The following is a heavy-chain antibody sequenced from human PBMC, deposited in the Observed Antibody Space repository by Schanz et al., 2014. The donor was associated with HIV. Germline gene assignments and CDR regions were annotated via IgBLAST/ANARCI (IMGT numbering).Heavy chain of an antibody. V-gene: IGHV3-74*02. CDR2: ITPDGSVT. Sequence: EVQVLESGGGLVQPGGSLRLSCVASGFTFGTKWMYWVRQGPGKGLAWVSYITPDGSVTYADSVKGRFTTSRDSSKNTLFLQMNSLRVEDTATYYCRVFMGAFDVWGQGTMVTVSS. J-gene: IGHJ3*01. CDR1: GFTFGTKW. D-gene: IGHD6-13*01. CDR3: RVFMGAFDV.